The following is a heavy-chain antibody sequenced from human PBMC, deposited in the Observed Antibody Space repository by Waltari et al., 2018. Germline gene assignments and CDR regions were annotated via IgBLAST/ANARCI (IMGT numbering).Heavy chain of an antibody. V-gene: IGHV3-53*01. CDR2: IYSGGST. CDR1: GFTVSSNY. Sequence: EVQLVESGGGLIQPGGSLRLSCAASGFTVSSNYMSWVRQAPRKGLGWVSVIYSGGSTYYADSVKGRFTISRDNSKNTLYLQMNSLRAEDTAVYYCARNTNWNDGGLAFDIWGQGTMVTVSS. J-gene: IGHJ3*02. D-gene: IGHD1-1*01. CDR3: ARNTNWNDGGLAFDI.